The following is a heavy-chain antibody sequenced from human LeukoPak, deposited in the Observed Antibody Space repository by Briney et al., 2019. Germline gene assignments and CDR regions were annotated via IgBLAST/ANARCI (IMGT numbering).Heavy chain of an antibody. CDR2: ISGSGGST. CDR1: GFTFSTYA. Sequence: GGSLRLSCAASGFTFSTYAMSWVRQAPGKGLEWVSTISGSGGSTYYADSVKGRFTISRDNSKNTLYLQMNSLRAEATAVYYCAKVGELAYCGGDCYRGFDFWGQGTLVTVPS. CDR3: AKVGELAYCGGDCYRGFDF. J-gene: IGHJ4*02. V-gene: IGHV3-23*01. D-gene: IGHD2-21*02.